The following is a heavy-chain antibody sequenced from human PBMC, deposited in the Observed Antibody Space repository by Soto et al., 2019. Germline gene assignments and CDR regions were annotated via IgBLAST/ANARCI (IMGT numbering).Heavy chain of an antibody. D-gene: IGHD6-19*01. CDR3: TKDTWLDT. Sequence: EVQLLESGGGLVQPGGSLRLSCAASGFTFGSHDMSWVRQAPGKVLEWVSSISVSDPYTYYADSVKGRFTLSRDISKNTLFLQMDSVRAEDTALYYCTKDTWLDTWGQGTMVTVSS. J-gene: IGHJ3*01. CDR1: GFTFGSHD. CDR2: ISVSDPYT. V-gene: IGHV3-23*01.